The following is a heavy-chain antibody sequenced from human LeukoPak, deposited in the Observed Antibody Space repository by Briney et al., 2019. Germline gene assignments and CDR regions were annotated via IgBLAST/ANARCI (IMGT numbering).Heavy chain of an antibody. D-gene: IGHD1-26*01. CDR1: GYTFTVYY. CDR3: ARYGGSAHH. CDR2: INPNSGGT. J-gene: IGHJ5*02. V-gene: IGHV1-2*02. Sequence: ASVKVSCKASGYTFTVYYLHWVRQAPGQGLEWMGWINPNSGGTNYSQKFEGRLTMTRDTSTSTAYLELTRLRYDDTAVHFCARYGGSAHHWGQRTLVTVSS.